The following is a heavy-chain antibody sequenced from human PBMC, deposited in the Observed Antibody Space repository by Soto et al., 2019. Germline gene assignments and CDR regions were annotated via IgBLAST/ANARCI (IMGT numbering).Heavy chain of an antibody. CDR1: GGSISSSSYY. V-gene: IGHV4-39*01. CDR3: ARQRMTTVTTGYFDY. CDR2: IYYSGST. D-gene: IGHD4-17*01. Sequence: QLQLQESGPGLVKPSETLSLTCTVSGGSISSSSYYWGWIRQPPGKGLEWIGSIYYSGSTYYNPSLKSRVTISVDTSKNQFSLKLSSVTAADTAVYYCARQRMTTVTTGYFDYWGQGTLVTVSS. J-gene: IGHJ4*02.